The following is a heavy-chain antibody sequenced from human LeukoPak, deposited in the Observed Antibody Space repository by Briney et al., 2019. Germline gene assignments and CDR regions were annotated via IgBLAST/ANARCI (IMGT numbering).Heavy chain of an antibody. CDR2: ISGSGGST. V-gene: IGHV3-23*01. CDR3: AKGGYYDFWSGYYGDKFDY. D-gene: IGHD3-3*01. Sequence: GGSLRLSCAASGFTFSSYAMSWVRQAPGKGLEWVSAISGSGGSTYYADSVNGRFTISRDNSKNTLYLQMNSLRAEDTAVYYCAKGGYYDFWSGYYGDKFDYWGQGTLVTVSS. J-gene: IGHJ4*02. CDR1: GFTFSSYA.